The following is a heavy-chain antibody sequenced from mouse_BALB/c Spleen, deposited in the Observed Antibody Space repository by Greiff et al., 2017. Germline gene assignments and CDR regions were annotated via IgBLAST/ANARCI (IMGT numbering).Heavy chain of an antibody. CDR2: IHPSASET. V-gene: IGHV1-61*01. CDR3: ARGEDYPAWFAY. J-gene: IGHJ3*01. Sequence: QVQLQQPGAELVRPGASVKLSCQASGYSFTSYWMNWVKQRPGQGLEWIGMIHPSASETRLNQKFMDKATLTVDKSSSTAYMQLSSPTSEDSAVFYCARGEDYPAWFAYWGQGTLVTVSA. CDR1: GYSFTSYW. D-gene: IGHD2-4*01.